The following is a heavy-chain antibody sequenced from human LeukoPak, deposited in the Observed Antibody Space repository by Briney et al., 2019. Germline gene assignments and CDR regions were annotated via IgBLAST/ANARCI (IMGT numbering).Heavy chain of an antibody. J-gene: IGHJ3*02. CDR2: IYYSGST. V-gene: IGHV4-39*07. CDR1: GGSIISNSYY. D-gene: IGHD6-6*01. CDR3: ARENYSSSGDAFDI. Sequence: PSETLSLTCTVSGGSIISNSYYWGWIRQPPGKGLEWIGSIYYSGSTYYNPSLKSRVTISVDRSKNQFSLKLSSVTAADTAVYYCARENYSSSGDAFDIWGQGTMVTVSS.